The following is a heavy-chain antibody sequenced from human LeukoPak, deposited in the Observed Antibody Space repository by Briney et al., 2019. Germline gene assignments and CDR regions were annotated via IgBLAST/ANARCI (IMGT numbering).Heavy chain of an antibody. J-gene: IGHJ5*02. CDR3: ARYCSGGSCYFHWFDP. D-gene: IGHD2-15*01. V-gene: IGHV1-18*01. CDR1: GYTFTSYG. CDR2: TSAYNGNT. Sequence: GASVKVSCKASGYTFTSYGISWVRQAPGQGLEWMGWTSAYNGNTNYAQKLQGRVTMTTDTSTSTAYMELRSLRSDDTAVYYCARYCSGGSCYFHWFDPWGQGTLVTVSS.